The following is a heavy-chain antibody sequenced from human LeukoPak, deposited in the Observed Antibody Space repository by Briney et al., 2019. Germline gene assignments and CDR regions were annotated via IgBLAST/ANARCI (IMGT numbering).Heavy chain of an antibody. J-gene: IGHJ4*02. CDR1: GFTFSSYA. D-gene: IGHD3-22*01. CDR2: INHSGST. V-gene: IGHV4-34*01. Sequence: PGGSLRLSCAASGFTFSSYAMSWVRQPPGKGLEWIGEINHSGSTNYNPSLKSRVTISVDTSKNQFSLKLSSVTAADTAVYYCARGLRFAYDSSGGPLRYWGQGTLVTVSS. CDR3: ARGLRFAYDSSGGPLRY.